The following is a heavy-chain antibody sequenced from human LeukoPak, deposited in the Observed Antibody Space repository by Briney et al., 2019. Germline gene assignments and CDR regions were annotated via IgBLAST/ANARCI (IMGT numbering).Heavy chain of an antibody. Sequence: VASVKVSCKASGGTFSSYAISWVRQAPGQGLEWMGGIIPIFGTANYAQKFQGRVTITADESTSTAYMELSSLRSEDTAVYYCARDPMLYGSGSTNDAFDIWGQGTMVTVSS. CDR3: ARDPMLYGSGSTNDAFDI. CDR2: IIPIFGTA. CDR1: GGTFSSYA. J-gene: IGHJ3*02. D-gene: IGHD3-10*01. V-gene: IGHV1-69*13.